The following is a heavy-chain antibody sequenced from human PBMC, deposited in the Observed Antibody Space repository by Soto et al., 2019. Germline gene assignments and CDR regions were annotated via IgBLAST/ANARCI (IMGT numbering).Heavy chain of an antibody. V-gene: IGHV1-58*01. Sequence: SVKVSCKASGFTFTSSAVQWVRQARGQRLEWIGWIVVGSGNTNYAQKFQERVTITRDMSTSTAYMQWSSLRASDTAMYYCARNLIADYYYYGMDVWGQGTTVTVSS. CDR3: ARNLIADYYYYGMDV. J-gene: IGHJ6*02. CDR1: GFTFTSSA. D-gene: IGHD6-13*01. CDR2: IVVGSGNT.